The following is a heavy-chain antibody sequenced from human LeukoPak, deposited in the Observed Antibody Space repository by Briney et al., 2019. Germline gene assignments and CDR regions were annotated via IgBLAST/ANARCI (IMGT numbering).Heavy chain of an antibody. CDR1: GGSISSYY. D-gene: IGHD2-15*01. CDR2: IYYSGST. V-gene: IGHV4-59*01. J-gene: IGHJ6*03. Sequence: SETLSLTCTVSGGSISSYYWSWIRQPPGKGLEWIGYIYYSGSTNYNPSLKSRVTISVDTSKNQFSLKLSSVTAADTAVYYCARHGPKQVVHYYYYYMDVWDKGTTVTVSS. CDR3: ARHGPKQVVHYYYYYMDV.